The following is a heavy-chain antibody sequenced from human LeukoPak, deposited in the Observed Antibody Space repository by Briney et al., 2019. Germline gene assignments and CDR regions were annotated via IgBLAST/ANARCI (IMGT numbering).Heavy chain of an antibody. D-gene: IGHD3-9*01. CDR2: INHNGEMI. V-gene: IGHV3-48*02. CDR3: ARANDWAFHY. CDR1: GFTFSNYV. Sequence: GGSLRLSCAASGFTFSNYVMSWVRQAPGKGLEWVSYINHNGEMIFYPDFVKGRFTISRDNAKNSLYLQMNGLRDEDTAVYYCARANDWAFHYWGQGTLVTVSS. J-gene: IGHJ4*02.